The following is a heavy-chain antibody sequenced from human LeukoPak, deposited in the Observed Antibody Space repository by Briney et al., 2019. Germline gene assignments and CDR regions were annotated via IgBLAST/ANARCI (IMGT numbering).Heavy chain of an antibody. Sequence: SETLSLTCTVSGGSISSYYWSWIRQPPGKGLEWIGYIYYSGSTNYNPSLKSRVTISVDTSKNQFSLKLSSVTAADTAVYYCARAGSGGGYFDYWGRGTLVTVSS. CDR1: GGSISSYY. CDR2: IYYSGST. V-gene: IGHV4-59*01. D-gene: IGHD2-15*01. J-gene: IGHJ4*02. CDR3: ARAGSGGGYFDY.